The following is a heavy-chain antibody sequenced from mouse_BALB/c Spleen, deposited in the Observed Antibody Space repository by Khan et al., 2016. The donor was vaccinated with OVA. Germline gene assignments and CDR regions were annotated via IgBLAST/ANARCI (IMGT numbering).Heavy chain of an antibody. CDR2: ISSDGDYT. CDR1: GFTFSTYA. D-gene: IGHD2-1*01. Sequence: EVELVESGGGLVKPGGSLKLSCAASGFTFSTYAMSWVRQTPEKRLEWVATISSDGDYTYFPDNVTGRFTISRDNAKNTLCLQMTSLRSEDTAMYYCARYADGNFAYWGQGTLVTVSA. V-gene: IGHV5-9-3*01. CDR3: ARYADGNFAY. J-gene: IGHJ3*01.